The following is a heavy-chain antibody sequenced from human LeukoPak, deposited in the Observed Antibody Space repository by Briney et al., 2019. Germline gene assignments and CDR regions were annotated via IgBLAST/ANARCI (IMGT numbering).Heavy chain of an antibody. Sequence: SETLSLTCAVYGGSFSGYYWSWIRQPPGKGVEWIGGINHSGSTNYNPSLKSRVTISVDTSKNQFSLKLSSVTAADTAVYYCARVQSWIQLWSRGGAFDIWGQGTMVAVSS. D-gene: IGHD5-18*01. CDR3: ARVQSWIQLWSRGGAFDI. J-gene: IGHJ3*02. V-gene: IGHV4-34*01. CDR2: INHSGST. CDR1: GGSFSGYY.